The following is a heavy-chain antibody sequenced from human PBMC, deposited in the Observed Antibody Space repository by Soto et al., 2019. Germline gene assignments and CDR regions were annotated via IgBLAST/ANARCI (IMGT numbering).Heavy chain of an antibody. D-gene: IGHD2-21*01. CDR1: GGTFSSYA. V-gene: IGHV1-69*13. CDR2: IIPIFGTA. Sequence: GASVKVSCKASGGTFSSYAISWVRQAPGQGLEWMGGIIPIFGTANYAQKFQGRVTITADESTSTAYMELSSVTAEDTAVYYCAKDPPYCGGDCYNFDYWGQGTLVTVSS. CDR3: AKDPPYCGGDCYNFDY. J-gene: IGHJ4*02.